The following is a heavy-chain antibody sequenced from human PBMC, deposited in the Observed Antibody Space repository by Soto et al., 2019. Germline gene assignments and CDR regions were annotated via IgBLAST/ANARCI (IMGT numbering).Heavy chain of an antibody. Sequence: ASVKVSCKDTGGLFSSYAVSWVRQAPGQGLEWMAWISAYNGNTNYAQKLQGRVTVTTDTSTSTAYMELRSLRSDDTAVYYCTKAPGIAVSNDIWGQGTMVTVSS. CDR2: ISAYNGNT. CDR1: GGLFSSYA. D-gene: IGHD6-19*01. J-gene: IGHJ3*02. CDR3: TKAPGIAVSNDI. V-gene: IGHV1-18*01.